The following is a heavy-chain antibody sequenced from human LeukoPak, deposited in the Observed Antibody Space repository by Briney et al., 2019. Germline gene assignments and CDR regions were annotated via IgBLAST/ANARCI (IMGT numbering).Heavy chain of an antibody. D-gene: IGHD6-19*01. Sequence: GGSLRLSCAASGFTFSSYAMSWARQAPGKGLEWVSAISGSGGSTYYADSVKGRFTISRDNSKNTLYLQMNSLRAEDTAVYYCAKDPHGSGWFGDLYYFDYWGQGTLVTVSS. CDR3: AKDPHGSGWFGDLYYFDY. CDR2: ISGSGGST. V-gene: IGHV3-23*01. J-gene: IGHJ4*02. CDR1: GFTFSSYA.